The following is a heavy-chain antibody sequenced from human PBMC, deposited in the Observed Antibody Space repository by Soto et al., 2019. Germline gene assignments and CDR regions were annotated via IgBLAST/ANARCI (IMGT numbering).Heavy chain of an antibody. CDR3: TREASSWGFAFDL. V-gene: IGHV3-23*01. Sequence: EVQLLESGGGLVQPGGSLRLSCAASGFTFSHSAMSWVRQAPGKGLQWVSTIFGSGAPTHYADSVKGRFGISRDNSNNMLFLEMNSLKDEDTAVYYCTREASSWGFAFDLWGQGTRVAVSS. D-gene: IGHD3-16*01. J-gene: IGHJ3*01. CDR1: GFTFSHSA. CDR2: IFGSGAPT.